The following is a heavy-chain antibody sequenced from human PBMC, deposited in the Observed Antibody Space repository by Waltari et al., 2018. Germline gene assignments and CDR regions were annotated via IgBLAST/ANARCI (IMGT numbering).Heavy chain of an antibody. CDR3: ARTTGARHDAFDI. Sequence: QVQLQESGRRLVKTSETLSLTCSFSDDSIASFYWSWIRQTAGKGLEWFGHIYTSGSTDYNPSLRGRVSMSIDNSRNQFSLNLISVTTADTAIYYCARTTGARHDAFDIWGQGTLVTVSS. D-gene: IGHD1-1*01. J-gene: IGHJ3*02. CDR2: IYTSGST. V-gene: IGHV4-4*07. CDR1: DDSIASFY.